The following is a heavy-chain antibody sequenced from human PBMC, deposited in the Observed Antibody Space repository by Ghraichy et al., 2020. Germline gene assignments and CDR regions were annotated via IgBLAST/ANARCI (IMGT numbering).Heavy chain of an antibody. D-gene: IGHD3-22*01. CDR3: ARRSGYYDNSGYSEYYFDY. J-gene: IGHJ4*02. CDR2: ISSDGTTT. V-gene: IGHV3-74*01. CDR1: GFTFSTYW. Sequence: GGSLRLSCAASGFTFSTYWMHWVRQAPGKGLVWVSLISSDGTTTTYADSVEGRFTISRDNAKNTMSLQMNSLRAEDTAGYYCARRSGYYDNSGYSEYYFDYWGQGTLVTVSS.